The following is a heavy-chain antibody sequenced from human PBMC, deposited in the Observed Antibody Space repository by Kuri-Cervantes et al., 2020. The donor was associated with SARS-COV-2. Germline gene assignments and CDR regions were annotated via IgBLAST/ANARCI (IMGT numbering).Heavy chain of an antibody. CDR1: GFTFSSYA. CDR2: ISGSGGST. D-gene: IGHD3-10*01. J-gene: IGHJ4*02. Sequence: GGSLRLSCAASGFTFSSYAMSWVRQAPGKGLEWVSAISGSGGSTYYADSVKGRFTISRDNSKNTLYLQMNSLRADDTAVYYCAKYIGSGTNTPDYWGQGTLVTVSS. CDR3: AKYIGSGTNTPDY. V-gene: IGHV3-23*01.